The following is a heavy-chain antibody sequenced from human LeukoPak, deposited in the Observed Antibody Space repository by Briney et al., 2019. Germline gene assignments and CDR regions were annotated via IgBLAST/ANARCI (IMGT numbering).Heavy chain of an antibody. D-gene: IGHD6-13*01. Sequence: KAGGSLRLSCAASGFTFSNCSMNWVRQAPGKGLEWVSSISSSSSFIYYADSVKGRFTISRDNAKNSLYLQMNSLRAEDTAIYYCAKSMGRSGWYGGYWGQGILVTVSS. CDR3: AKSMGRSGWYGGY. CDR2: ISSSSSFI. J-gene: IGHJ4*02. V-gene: IGHV3-21*04. CDR1: GFTFSNCS.